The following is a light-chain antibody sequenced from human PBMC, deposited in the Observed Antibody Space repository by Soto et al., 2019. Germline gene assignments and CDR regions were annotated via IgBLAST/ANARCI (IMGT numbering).Light chain of an antibody. CDR2: SNN. V-gene: IGLV1-44*01. CDR1: RSNIGTNS. Sequence: QSVLTQPPSASGTPGQMVTISCSGGRSNIGTNSLNWYQHLPGTAPKLLIYSNNQRPSGVPDRFSASKSGTSASLAISGLRSEDEADYYCATWDDSLNGVVFGGGTKLTVL. J-gene: IGLJ2*01. CDR3: ATWDDSLNGVV.